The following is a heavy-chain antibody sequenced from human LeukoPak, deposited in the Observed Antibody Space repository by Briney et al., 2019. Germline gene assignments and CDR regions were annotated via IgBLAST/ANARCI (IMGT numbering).Heavy chain of an antibody. CDR2: ISGSGGST. CDR1: GFTFSSYA. D-gene: IGHD1-26*01. V-gene: IGHV3-23*01. CDR3: AKGYSGLLIYALDV. Sequence: PGGSLRLSCAASGFTFSSYAMNWVRQAPGKGLEWVSAISGSGGSTYYADSVTGRFTISRDNSKNTLYLQMNSLRTEDTAVYHCAKGYSGLLIYALDVWGQGTGVTVSS. J-gene: IGHJ3*01.